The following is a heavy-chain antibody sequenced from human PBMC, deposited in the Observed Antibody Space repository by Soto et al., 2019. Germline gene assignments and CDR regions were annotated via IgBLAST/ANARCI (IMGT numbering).Heavy chain of an antibody. D-gene: IGHD2-2*01. Sequence: PGGSLRLSCAASGFTFSSYEMNWVRQAPGKTLEWVSYISSAGDSSYYADSVKGRFTISRDNAKSSLYLQMNSLRVEDTAVYYCARVHCSTTTCHVQAFDSWGQGTLVTVS. CDR1: GFTFSSYE. CDR3: ARVHCSTTTCHVQAFDS. CDR2: ISSAGDSS. J-gene: IGHJ4*02. V-gene: IGHV3-48*03.